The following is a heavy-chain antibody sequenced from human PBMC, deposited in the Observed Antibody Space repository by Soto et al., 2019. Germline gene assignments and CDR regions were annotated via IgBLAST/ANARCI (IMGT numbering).Heavy chain of an antibody. CDR3: ARAKGITIFGVVTLYNWFDP. CDR2: ISAYNGNT. Sequence: ASVKDSCKASGYTFTSYGISWVRQAPGQGLEWMGWISAYNGNTNYAQKLQGRVTMTTDTSTSTAYMELRSLRSDDTAVYYCARAKGITIFGVVTLYNWFDPWGQGTLVTVSA. V-gene: IGHV1-18*04. J-gene: IGHJ5*02. D-gene: IGHD3-3*01. CDR1: GYTFTSYG.